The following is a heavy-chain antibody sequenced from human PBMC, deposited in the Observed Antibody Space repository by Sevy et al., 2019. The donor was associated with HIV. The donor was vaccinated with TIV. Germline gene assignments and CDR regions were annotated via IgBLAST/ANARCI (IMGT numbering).Heavy chain of an antibody. Sequence: ASVKVSCQVFEYSLDELSIHWVRQAPGKGLEWMGGLAPQRGKIIYAQKFQGRVTMTEDTSTETAYMELSNLRSEDTAVYYCTTDVHLGDFRLWDDWGQGTRVTVSS. J-gene: IGHJ4*02. D-gene: IGHD4-17*01. CDR3: TTDVHLGDFRLWDD. CDR1: EYSLDELS. V-gene: IGHV1-24*01. CDR2: LAPQRGKI.